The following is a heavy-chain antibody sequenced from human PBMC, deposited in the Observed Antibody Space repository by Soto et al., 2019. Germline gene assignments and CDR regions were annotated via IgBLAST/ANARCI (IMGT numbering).Heavy chain of an antibody. Sequence: EVQLLESGGGLVQPGGSLRLSCAASGFTVSNYAMTWVRQGPGKGLEWVSGISGSGGRSYYADSESGRFTFSRDNSKSTLYLQMNSLSAEDTAIYYCAKAYFVWYSEQAYYFDYWGQGTLVTVSS. J-gene: IGHJ4*02. D-gene: IGHD3-16*01. V-gene: IGHV3-23*01. CDR1: GFTVSNYA. CDR2: ISGSGGRS. CDR3: AKAYFVWYSEQAYYFDY.